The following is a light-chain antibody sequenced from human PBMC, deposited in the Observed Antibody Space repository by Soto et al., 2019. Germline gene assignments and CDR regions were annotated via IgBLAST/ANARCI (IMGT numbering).Light chain of an antibody. V-gene: IGKV3-20*01. CDR1: QSVSSSY. CDR2: GAS. J-gene: IGKJ3*01. CDR3: QQYGSSPRIT. Sequence: EIVLTQSPGTLSLSPGERATLSCRASQSVSSSYLAWYQQKPGQAPRLLIYGASSRATGIPDRFNGSGSGTDFTLTISRLEPEDFAVYYCQQYGSSPRITFGPGTKVDIK.